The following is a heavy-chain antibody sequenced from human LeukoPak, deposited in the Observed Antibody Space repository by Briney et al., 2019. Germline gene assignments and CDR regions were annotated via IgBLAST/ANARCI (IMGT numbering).Heavy chain of an antibody. CDR2: ISYDGSNK. V-gene: IGHV3-30-3*01. CDR3: ARDDLQTAFNYYDSSGYYDY. Sequence: SCTASGYTFTGYYMHWVRQAPGKGLEWVAVISYDGSNKYYADSVKGRFTISRDNSKNTLYLQMNSLRAEDTAVYYCARDDLQTAFNYYDSSGYYDYWGQGTLVTVSS. CDR1: GYTFTGYY. D-gene: IGHD3-22*01. J-gene: IGHJ4*02.